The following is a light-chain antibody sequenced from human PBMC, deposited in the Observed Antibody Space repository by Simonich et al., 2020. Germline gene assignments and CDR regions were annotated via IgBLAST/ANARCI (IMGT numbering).Light chain of an antibody. CDR3: QQYNNWPPLT. Sequence: EIAMTQSPATLSVSPGERATLSCRASQSVSSNLAWYQQKPGQAPRLLIYGASTRATGIPAKFSGSGSGTAFTLTISSMQSEDFAVYYCQQYNNWPPLTFGGGTKVEIK. CDR1: QSVSSN. V-gene: IGKV3-15*01. J-gene: IGKJ4*01. CDR2: GAS.